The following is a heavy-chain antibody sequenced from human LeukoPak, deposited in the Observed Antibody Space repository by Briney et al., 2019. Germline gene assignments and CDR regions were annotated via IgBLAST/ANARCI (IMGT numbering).Heavy chain of an antibody. V-gene: IGHV4-34*01. Sequence: SETLSLTCAVYGGTFSGYNWNWIRQPPGKGLEWVGEISHSGTTNYNPALKRRVTMSVDTSKNQLSLKLSSVTAADTAVYYCARGSPDLDFWGRGTLVIVSS. CDR1: GGTFSGYN. J-gene: IGHJ4*02. CDR3: ARGSPDLDF. CDR2: ISHSGTT.